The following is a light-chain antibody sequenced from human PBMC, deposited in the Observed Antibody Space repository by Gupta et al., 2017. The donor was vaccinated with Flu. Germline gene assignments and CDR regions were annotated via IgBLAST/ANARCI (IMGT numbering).Light chain of an antibody. J-gene: IGKJ2*01. CDR2: GAS. CDR3: RRDYSFPKS. Sequence: PSSLSASPGESVSISCRTSRDIGTYLAWLQRKQGDAPQLLINGASTVRSPARLRFSGSGSGLAFNLSIVGRQSEAFATYHCRRDYSFPKSFGQGTTVEIK. V-gene: IGKV1-8*01. CDR1: RDIGTY.